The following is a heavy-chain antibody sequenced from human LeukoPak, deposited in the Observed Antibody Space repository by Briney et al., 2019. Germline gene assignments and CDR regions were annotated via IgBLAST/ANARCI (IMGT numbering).Heavy chain of an antibody. Sequence: SETLSLTCTVSGGSISSYYWSWIRQPPGKGLEWIGYIYYSGSTNYNPSLKSRVTISVDTSKNQFSLKLSSVTAADTAVYYCARGDWYFDLWGRGNLVTVSS. CDR3: ARGDWYFDL. V-gene: IGHV4-59*01. CDR1: GGSISSYY. CDR2: IYYSGST. J-gene: IGHJ2*01.